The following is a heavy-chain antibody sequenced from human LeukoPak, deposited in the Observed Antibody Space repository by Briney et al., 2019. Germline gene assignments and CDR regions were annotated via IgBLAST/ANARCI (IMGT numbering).Heavy chain of an antibody. CDR2: IYYSGST. V-gene: IGHV4-61*01. D-gene: IGHD3-22*01. CDR1: GVSVSSGSYY. Sequence: SDTLSLICTVSGVSVSSGSYYWSWIRQPPGKGLEWIGYIYYSGSTNYNPSLKSRVTVSVDTSKNQFSLKLSSVTAADTAVYYCARAFYDSSGYYPTPDNWFDPWGQGTLVTVSS. CDR3: ARAFYDSSGYYPTPDNWFDP. J-gene: IGHJ5*02.